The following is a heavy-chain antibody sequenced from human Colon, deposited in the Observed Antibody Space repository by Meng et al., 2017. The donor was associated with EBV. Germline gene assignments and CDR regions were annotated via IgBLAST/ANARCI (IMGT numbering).Heavy chain of an antibody. CDR3: ARRPTGIDY. CDR1: GGSLSGAS. CDR2: IIHGGSP. Sequence: QVQLQWWGAGLLKPSGTLSPPCAVNGGSLSGASWNWIRQPPGKGLEWIGEIIHGGSPSYNPSLKSRVTISIDTSKNQLSLMLSSVTAADTAVYYCARRPTGIDYWGQGTLVTVSS. J-gene: IGHJ4*02. D-gene: IGHD2-8*02. V-gene: IGHV4-34*12.